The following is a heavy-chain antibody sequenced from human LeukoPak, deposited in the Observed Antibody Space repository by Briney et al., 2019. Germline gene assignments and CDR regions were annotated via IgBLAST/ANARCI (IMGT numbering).Heavy chain of an antibody. CDR2: ISTSGNP. CDR3: AREKYSNYGHPALDY. CDR1: GGSISSGDYY. V-gene: IGHV4-61*02. Sequence: PSQTLSLTCTVSGGSISSGDYYWSWIRQPAGKGLEWIGRISTSGNPNYSPSLESRVTMSVDMSMNQVSLNLNSVTAADTAMYFCAREKYSNYGHPALDYWGQGTLVTVSS. D-gene: IGHD4-11*01. J-gene: IGHJ4*02.